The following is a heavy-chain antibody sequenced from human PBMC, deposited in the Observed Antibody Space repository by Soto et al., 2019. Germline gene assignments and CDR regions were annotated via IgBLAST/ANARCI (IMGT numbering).Heavy chain of an antibody. V-gene: IGHV1-18*01. CDR2: ISAYNGNT. CDR1: GYTFTSYG. J-gene: IGHJ6*03. CDR3: ARAVTIFGGDYYYYMDV. D-gene: IGHD3-3*01. Sequence: ASVKVSCKASGYTFTSYGISWVRQAPGQGLEWMGWISAYNGNTNYAQKLQGRVTMTTDTSTSTAYMELRSLRSDDTAVYYCARAVTIFGGDYYYYMDVWGKGTTVTVSS.